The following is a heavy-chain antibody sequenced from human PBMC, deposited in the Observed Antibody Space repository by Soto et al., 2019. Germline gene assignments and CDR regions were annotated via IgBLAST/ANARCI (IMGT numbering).Heavy chain of an antibody. Sequence: QVQLQESGPGLVKPSQTLSLTCSVSGGSISSDGYYWSWIRQHPGKGLEWIGYIYYSGSTYYNPSLKSRVTMSVDTSKNQFSLKLSSVTAADTAVYYCARAGDSSGYYTGGYYWGQGTLVTVSS. J-gene: IGHJ4*02. CDR3: ARAGDSSGYYTGGYY. D-gene: IGHD3-22*01. CDR2: IYYSGST. V-gene: IGHV4-31*03. CDR1: GGSISSDGYY.